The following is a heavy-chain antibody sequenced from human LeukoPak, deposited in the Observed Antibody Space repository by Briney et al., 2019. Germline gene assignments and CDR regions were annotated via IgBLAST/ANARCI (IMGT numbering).Heavy chain of an antibody. CDR3: ARSYDFWSGYQMHDAFDI. Sequence: GGSLRLSCAASGFTVNSYYMGWVRQAPGKGLEWVSVIYSSGDTYYADSVKGRFTISRDNAKNSLYLQMNSLRAEDTAVYYCARSYDFWSGYQMHDAFDIWGQGTMVTVSS. D-gene: IGHD3-3*01. J-gene: IGHJ3*02. CDR2: IYSSGDT. CDR1: GFTVNSYY. V-gene: IGHV3-66*01.